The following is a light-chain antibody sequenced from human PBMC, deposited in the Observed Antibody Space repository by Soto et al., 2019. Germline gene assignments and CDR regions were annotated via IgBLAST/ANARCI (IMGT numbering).Light chain of an antibody. CDR1: QSVRSN. CDR3: QQYGSSRT. Sequence: EIVLTQSPGTLSLSPGERATLSCRASQSVRSNLAWYQQKPGQAPRLLIYGASSRDTGIPDRFSGSGSGTDFTLTISRLEPEDFAVYYCQQYGSSRTFGQGTKVDIK. J-gene: IGKJ1*01. V-gene: IGKV3-20*01. CDR2: GAS.